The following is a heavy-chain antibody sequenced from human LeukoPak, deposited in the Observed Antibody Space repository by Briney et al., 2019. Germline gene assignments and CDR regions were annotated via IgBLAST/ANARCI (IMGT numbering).Heavy chain of an antibody. CDR3: ARTKSRDAFDI. Sequence: SETLSLTCTVSGGSISSYYWSWIRQPPGKGLEWIGYIYYSGSTNYNPSLKSRVTISVDTSKNQFSLKLSSVTAADTAVYYCARTKSRDAFDIWGQGTMVTVSS. J-gene: IGHJ3*02. CDR2: IYYSGST. CDR1: GGSISSYY. V-gene: IGHV4-59*01.